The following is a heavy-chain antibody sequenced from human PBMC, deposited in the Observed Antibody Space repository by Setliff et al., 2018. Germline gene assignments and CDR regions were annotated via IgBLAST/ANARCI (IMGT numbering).Heavy chain of an antibody. J-gene: IGHJ4*02. V-gene: IGHV1-18*01. D-gene: IGHD3-22*01. Sequence: ASVKVSCKAYGYTFSRNYITWVRQAPGRGLEWMGWISGYNGHTEYAQEFRHKFTMTTDTSTSTAYMELRGLRSDDTAVYYCARDIAYYYDSSGPSGYWGQGTLVTVSS. CDR2: ISGYNGHT. CDR3: ARDIAYYYDSSGPSGY. CDR1: GYTFSRNY.